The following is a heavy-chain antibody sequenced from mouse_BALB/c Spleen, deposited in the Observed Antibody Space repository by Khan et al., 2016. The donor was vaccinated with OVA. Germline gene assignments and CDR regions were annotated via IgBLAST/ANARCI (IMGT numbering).Heavy chain of an antibody. V-gene: IGHV5-4*02. CDR2: ISDGGSYT. CDR1: GFTFSDYY. J-gene: IGHJ3*01. Sequence: EVELVESGGGLVKPGGSLKLSCAASGFTFSDYYMYWVRQTPEKRLEWVATISDGGSYTYFPDSVEGRFTISRDTAKNNPYLQLISLKSEDTAMYYCTGGGYGAFGCWGQGTLVPVSA. CDR3: TGGGYGAFGC. D-gene: IGHD2-2*01.